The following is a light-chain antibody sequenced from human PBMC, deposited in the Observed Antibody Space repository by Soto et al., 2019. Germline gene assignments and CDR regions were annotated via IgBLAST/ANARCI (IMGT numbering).Light chain of an antibody. CDR1: SSDVGSYNL. Sequence: QSVLTQPASVSGSLGQSIAVSCTGTSSDVGSYNLVSWYQQHPGKAPKLLIYEDNKRPSGVSDRFSGSKSGNTASLTISGLQTEDEADYYCSSYTTSSTRVFGTGTKVTVL. J-gene: IGLJ1*01. CDR3: SSYTTSSTRV. V-gene: IGLV2-14*02. CDR2: EDN.